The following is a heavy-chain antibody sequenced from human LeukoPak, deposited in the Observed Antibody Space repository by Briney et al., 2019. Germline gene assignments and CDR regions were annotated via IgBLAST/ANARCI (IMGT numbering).Heavy chain of an antibody. CDR2: INHSGST. D-gene: IGHD3-10*01. CDR3: ARRLLWFGEPRYWFDP. J-gene: IGHJ5*02. V-gene: IGHV4-34*01. Sequence: SETLSLTCAVYGGSFSGYYWSWIRQPPGKGLEWIGEINHSGSTNYNPSLKSRVTISVDTSKNQFSLKLSSVTAADTAVYYCARRLLWFGEPRYWFDPWGQGTLVTVPS. CDR1: GGSFSGYY.